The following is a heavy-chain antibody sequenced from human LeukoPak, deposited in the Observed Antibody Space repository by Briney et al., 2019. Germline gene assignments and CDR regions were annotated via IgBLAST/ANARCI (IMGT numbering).Heavy chain of an antibody. CDR3: ARDEDSSSWYSPSRYYYGMDV. J-gene: IGHJ6*02. CDR2: ISSSGSTI. D-gene: IGHD6-13*01. Sequence: GGSLRLSCAASGFTFSSYEMNWVRQAPGKGLEWVSYISSSGSTIYYAASVKGRFTISRDNAKNSLYLQMNSLRAEDTAVYYCARDEDSSSWYSPSRYYYGMDVWGQGTTVTVSS. V-gene: IGHV3-48*03. CDR1: GFTFSSYE.